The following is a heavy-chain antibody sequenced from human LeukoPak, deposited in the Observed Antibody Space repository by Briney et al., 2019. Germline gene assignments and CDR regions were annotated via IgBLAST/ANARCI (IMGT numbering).Heavy chain of an antibody. V-gene: IGHV3-74*01. CDR2: IYYDGSST. CDR3: ARGTHWAIDN. Sequence: GGSLRLSCAASGFTFSSYWMHWVRQAPGKGLVWVSRIYYDGSSTSYADSVKGRVTISRENAKNTLFLQMNRLRAADTAVYYCARGTHWAIDNWGQGTLVTVSS. J-gene: IGHJ4*02. D-gene: IGHD7-27*01. CDR1: GFTFSSYW.